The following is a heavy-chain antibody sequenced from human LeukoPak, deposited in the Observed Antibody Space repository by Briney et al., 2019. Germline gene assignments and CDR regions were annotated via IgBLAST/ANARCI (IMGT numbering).Heavy chain of an antibody. CDR3: ARGRRGSSGPWSWYLDL. D-gene: IGHD3-22*01. J-gene: IGHJ2*01. CDR2: MNSNTGNT. CDR1: GFTLTNFD. Sequence: ASVKVSCKASGFTLTNFDINWVRQATGQGLEWMGWMNSNTGNTGYAQEFQGRVTTTRDTSIGTAYMELTNLGSEDTAVYYCARGRRGSSGPWSWYLDLWGRGTLVTASS. V-gene: IGHV1-8*01.